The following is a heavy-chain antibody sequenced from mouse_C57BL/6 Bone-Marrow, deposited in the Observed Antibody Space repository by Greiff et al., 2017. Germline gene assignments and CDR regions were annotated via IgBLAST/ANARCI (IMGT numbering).Heavy chain of an antibody. CDR1: GFNIKDYY. V-gene: IGHV14-4*01. Sequence: VQLQQSGAELVRPGASVKLSCTASGFNIKDYYMHWVKQRPEQGLEWIGWIDPENGDTEYASKFQGKATITADTSSNTAYLQLSSLTSEDTAVYYCTRGCYSNYCFGGQGTGVIVSS. D-gene: IGHD2-5*01. J-gene: IGHJ4*01. CDR2: IDPENGDT. CDR3: TRGCYSNYCF.